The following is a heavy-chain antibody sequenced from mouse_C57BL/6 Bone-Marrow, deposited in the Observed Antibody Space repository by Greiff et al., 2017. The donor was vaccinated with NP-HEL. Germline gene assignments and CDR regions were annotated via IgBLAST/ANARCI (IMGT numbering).Heavy chain of an antibody. V-gene: IGHV1-42*01. Sequence: VQLQQSGPELVKPGASVKISCKASGYSFTGYYMNWVKQSPEKSLEWIGEINPSTGGTTYNQKFKAKATLTVDKSSSTAYMQLKSLTSEDSAVYYCARYDGYYCYYAMDYWGQGTSVTVSS. D-gene: IGHD2-3*01. J-gene: IGHJ4*01. CDR3: ARYDGYYCYYAMDY. CDR1: GYSFTGYY. CDR2: INPSTGGT.